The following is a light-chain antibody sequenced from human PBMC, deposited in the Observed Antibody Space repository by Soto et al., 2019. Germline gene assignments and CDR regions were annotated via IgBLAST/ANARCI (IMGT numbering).Light chain of an antibody. Sequence: IQLTQSPSALSASVGDRVTITCRASLVISKYLAWYQQKPGTAPKLLIYLASTLQGGVPSRFSGSGSGTDFSLTISSLQPEDVATYYCQYLNSFPLTFGGGTKVEIK. CDR3: QYLNSFPLT. V-gene: IGKV1-9*01. CDR2: LAS. CDR1: LVISKY. J-gene: IGKJ4*01.